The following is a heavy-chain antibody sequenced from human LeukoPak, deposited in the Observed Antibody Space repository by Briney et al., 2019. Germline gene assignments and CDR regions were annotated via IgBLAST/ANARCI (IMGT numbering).Heavy chain of an antibody. D-gene: IGHD1-26*01. Sequence: GGSLRLSCAASGFTVSSNYMSWVRQAPGKGLEWVSVIYSGGDTYYADSVKGRFTTSRDNSKNTLYLQMKSLRAEDTAVYYCARDCSGSHVQLCGMDVWGQGTTVTVSS. CDR3: ARDCSGSHVQLCGMDV. J-gene: IGHJ6*02. CDR2: IYSGGDT. CDR1: GFTVSSNY. V-gene: IGHV3-53*01.